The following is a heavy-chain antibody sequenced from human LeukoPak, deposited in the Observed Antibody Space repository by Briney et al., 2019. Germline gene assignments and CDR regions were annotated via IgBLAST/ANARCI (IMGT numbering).Heavy chain of an antibody. J-gene: IGHJ4*02. Sequence: GGSLRLSCAVSGFTFSSRLMHWVRQAPGKGLVWVALIRDDGTTNYADSVRGRFTATRDDAKNTVYLQMSSLRADDTAVYYCHPLSYVSNWGQGTLVTVSA. V-gene: IGHV3-74*01. CDR3: HPLSYVSN. CDR2: IRDDGTT. D-gene: IGHD3-22*01. CDR1: GFTFSSRL.